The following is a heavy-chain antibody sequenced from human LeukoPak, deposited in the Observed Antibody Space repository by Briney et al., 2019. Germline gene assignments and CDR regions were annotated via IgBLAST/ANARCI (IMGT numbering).Heavy chain of an antibody. CDR1: GFTFSSYS. D-gene: IGHD5-18*01. V-gene: IGHV3-48*01. J-gene: IGHJ5*02. CDR2: ISSSSSTI. CDR3: ARDQGGYSYGYDL. Sequence: QSGGSLRLSCAASGFTFSSYSMNWVRQAPGKGLEWVSYISSSSSTIYYADSVKGRFTISRDNAKNSLYLQMNGLRAEDTAVYYCARDQGGYSYGYDLWGQGTLVTVSS.